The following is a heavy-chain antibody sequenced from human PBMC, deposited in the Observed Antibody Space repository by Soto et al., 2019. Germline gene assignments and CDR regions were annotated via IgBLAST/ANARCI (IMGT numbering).Heavy chain of an antibody. CDR1: GYTFTGYY. D-gene: IGHD1-7*01. CDR3: AREDRGITGTMFADY. J-gene: IGHJ4*02. V-gene: IGHV1-2*02. Sequence: GASVKVSCKASGYTFTGYYMHWVRQAPGQGLEWMGWINPNSGGRNYAQKFQGRVTMTRDTSISTAYMELSRLRSDDTAVYYCAREDRGITGTMFADYWGQGTLVTVSS. CDR2: INPNSGGR.